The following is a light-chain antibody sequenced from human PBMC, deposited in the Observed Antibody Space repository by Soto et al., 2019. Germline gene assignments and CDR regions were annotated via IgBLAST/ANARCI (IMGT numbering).Light chain of an antibody. CDR1: QSIFYISNNKNY. V-gene: IGKV4-1*01. CDR2: WAS. J-gene: IGKJ1*01. Sequence: VVTPSAVSVCASIIWIATVAGKSSQSIFYISNNKNYLAWYQQKPGQPPKLLIYWASTRASGVPDRFIGSGSGRDFTLTISSLQAEDVAVYCSQQHFSTQPFGQGTKVDIK. CDR3: QQHFSTQP.